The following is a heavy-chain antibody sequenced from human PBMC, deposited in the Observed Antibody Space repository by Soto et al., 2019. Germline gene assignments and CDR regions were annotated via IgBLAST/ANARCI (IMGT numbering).Heavy chain of an antibody. V-gene: IGHV3-30-3*01. Sequence: QVQLVESGGGVVQPGRSLRLSCAASGFTFSSFSLHWVRQAPGKGLEWLALISYDGSTKYNADSVKGRFTVSRDNSNNTLYLQLSSPRPEDTAVYYCARTTTVAGTPEFDYWGQGTLVTVSS. J-gene: IGHJ4*02. D-gene: IGHD6-19*01. CDR2: ISYDGSTK. CDR1: GFTFSSFS. CDR3: ARTTTVAGTPEFDY.